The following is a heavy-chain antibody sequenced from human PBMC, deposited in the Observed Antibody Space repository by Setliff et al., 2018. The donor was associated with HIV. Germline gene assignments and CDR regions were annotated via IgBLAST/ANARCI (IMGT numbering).Heavy chain of an antibody. CDR3: ARSYRNSLFDAFDI. J-gene: IGHJ3*02. Sequence: SETLSLTCTVSGGSISSGSYYWSWIRQPAGKGLQWIGHIYTGGSTNYNPSLRGRVTISLDTSKNHFSLKLSSVTAADTAVYYCARSYRNSLFDAFDIWGQGTMVT. D-gene: IGHD6-6*01. CDR1: GGSISSGSYY. V-gene: IGHV4-61*09. CDR2: IYTGGST.